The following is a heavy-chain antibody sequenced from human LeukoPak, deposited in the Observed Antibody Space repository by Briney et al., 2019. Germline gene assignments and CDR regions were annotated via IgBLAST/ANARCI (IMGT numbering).Heavy chain of an antibody. V-gene: IGHV4-4*07. CDR3: ARDPQLGPFDY. D-gene: IGHD6-6*01. CDR2: IYTSGST. J-gene: IGHJ4*02. Sequence: SETLSLTCTVSGGSISPFYWNWIRQPPGKGLEWIGRIYTSGSTNYNPSLKSRVTMSVDTSKNQFSLKLSSVTAADTAVYYCARDPQLGPFDYWGQGTLVTVSS. CDR1: GGSISPFY.